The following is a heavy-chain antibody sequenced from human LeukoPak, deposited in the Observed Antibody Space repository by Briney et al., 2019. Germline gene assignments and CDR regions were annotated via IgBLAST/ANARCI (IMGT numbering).Heavy chain of an antibody. V-gene: IGHV3-11*06. J-gene: IGHJ4*02. CDR2: IGISSGNT. Sequence: GGSLRLSCAASGFPFNEHSMNWVRQAPGKGLEWISYIGISSGNTKYADSVKGRFTISGDNAKKSLYLQMNSLRVEDTAVYYCARDHNYAFDNWGQGTLVTVSS. CDR1: GFPFNEHS. D-gene: IGHD1-1*01. CDR3: ARDHNYAFDN.